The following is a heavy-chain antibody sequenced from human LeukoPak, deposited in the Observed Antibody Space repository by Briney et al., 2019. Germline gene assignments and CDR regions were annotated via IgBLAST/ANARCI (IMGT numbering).Heavy chain of an antibody. CDR2: MNPDSGKK. CDR1: GYMLTSYD. D-gene: IGHD3-10*01. CDR3: AKYKGGDYIDSGKRYYLDH. J-gene: IGHJ4*02. V-gene: IGHV1-8*01. Sequence: ASVKVSCKASGYMLTSYDINWVRQATGQGLEWMGWMNPDSGKKGQAQKFQGRITMTRNRSISTAYMELSSLGPEDTAVYYCAKYKGGDYIDSGKRYYLDHWGQGTPVTVSS.